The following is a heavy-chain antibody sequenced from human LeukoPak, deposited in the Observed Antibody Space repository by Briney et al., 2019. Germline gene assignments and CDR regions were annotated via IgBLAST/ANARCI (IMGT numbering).Heavy chain of an antibody. CDR1: GFTFSSYW. D-gene: IGHD4-17*01. CDR2: IKQDGSGK. Sequence: GGSLRLSCAASGFTFSSYWMSWVRQAPGKGLEWVANIKQDGSGKYYVDSVKGRFTISRDNAKNSLYLQMNSLRAEDTAVYYCARAMTTSWTHAFDIWGQGTMVTVSS. CDR3: ARAMTTSWTHAFDI. J-gene: IGHJ3*02. V-gene: IGHV3-7*01.